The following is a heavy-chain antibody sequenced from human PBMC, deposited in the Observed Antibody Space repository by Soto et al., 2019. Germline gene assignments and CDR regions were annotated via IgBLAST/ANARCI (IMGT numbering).Heavy chain of an antibody. CDR1: GFTFSSYA. J-gene: IGHJ4*02. CDR3: ARSGSYSWLPY. Sequence: GGSLRLSCAASGFTFSSYALSWVRQAPGRGLEWVSSISPSGDAYYADSVKGRFTLSRDNSKNTVYLQMNSLKAEDTALYFCARSGSYSWLPYWGQGTLVTVSS. CDR2: ISPSGDA. V-gene: IGHV3-23*01. D-gene: IGHD1-26*01.